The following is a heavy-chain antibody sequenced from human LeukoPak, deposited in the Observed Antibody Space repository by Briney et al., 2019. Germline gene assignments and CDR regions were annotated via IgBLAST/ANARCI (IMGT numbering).Heavy chain of an antibody. CDR1: DDSFSSHY. CDR3: ARDLVTVTKGFDI. Sequence: SETLSLTCAVSDDSFSSHYWTWIRQPPGKGLEWIGYIPYIWRTHFNPSLQNRITLSIDTSKNQFSLKLTSVTAADTAVYYCARDLVTVTKGFDIWGQGTMVSVSS. V-gene: IGHV4-59*11. J-gene: IGHJ3*02. D-gene: IGHD4-17*01. CDR2: IPYIWRT.